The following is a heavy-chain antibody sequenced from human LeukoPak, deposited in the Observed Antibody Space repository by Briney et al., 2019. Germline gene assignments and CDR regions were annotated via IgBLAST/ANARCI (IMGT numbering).Heavy chain of an antibody. D-gene: IGHD3-10*01. V-gene: IGHV5-51*01. CDR1: GSSFTSYW. CDR3: ARTSITMVRGVGNWFDP. CDR2: IYPGDSDT. J-gene: IGHJ5*02. Sequence: SGEPRKISGKGSGSSFTSYWIAGVGQIHGKGLDWMGIIYPGDSDTRYSPSFQGQVTISADKSISTAYLQWSSLKASDTAMYYCARTSITMVRGVGNWFDPWGQGTLVTVSS.